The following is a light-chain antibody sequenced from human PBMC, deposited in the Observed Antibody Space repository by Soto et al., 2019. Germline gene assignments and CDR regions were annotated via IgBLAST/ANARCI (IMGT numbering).Light chain of an antibody. V-gene: IGKV1-13*02. Sequence: IQLTQSPSSLSASVGDRVTITCRASQGVSSALAWYQQKAGRPPRLLIYDASNLQSGVPFRFSGSGSGTDFTLTINRLQPEDFATYSRQHYNTSPLAFGQRTKPEI. CDR2: DAS. CDR1: QGVSSA. CDR3: QHYNTSPLA. J-gene: IGKJ2*01.